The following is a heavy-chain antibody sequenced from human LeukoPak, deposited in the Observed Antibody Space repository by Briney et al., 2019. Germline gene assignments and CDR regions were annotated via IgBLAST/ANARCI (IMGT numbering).Heavy chain of an antibody. CDR3: VMTAGPPTDH. V-gene: IGHV3-21*01. CDR1: GFTFSSYS. J-gene: IGHJ4*01. Sequence: GGSLRLSCAASGFTFSSYSMNWVRQAPGKGLEWVSSISSSSSYIYYADSVKGRFTISRDTAKNSLYLQMNSLRVEDTAVYYCVMTAGPPTDHWGQGALVTVSS. CDR2: ISSSSSYI.